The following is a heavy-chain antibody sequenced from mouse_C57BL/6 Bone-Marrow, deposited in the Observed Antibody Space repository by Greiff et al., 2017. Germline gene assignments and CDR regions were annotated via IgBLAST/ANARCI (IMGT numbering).Heavy chain of an antibody. Sequence: EVKVEESGGGLVKPGGSLKLSCAASGFTFSDYGMHWVRQAPEKGLEWVAYISSGSSTIYYADTVKGRFTISRDNAKNTLFLQMTSLRSEDTAMYYCARRFIGAYWGQGTLVTVSA. CDR1: GFTFSDYG. J-gene: IGHJ3*01. CDR3: ARRFIGAY. V-gene: IGHV5-17*01. D-gene: IGHD1-1*01. CDR2: ISSGSSTI.